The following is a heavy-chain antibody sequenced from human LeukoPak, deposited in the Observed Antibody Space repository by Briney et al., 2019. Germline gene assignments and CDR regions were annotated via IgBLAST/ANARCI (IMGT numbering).Heavy chain of an antibody. Sequence: PGGSLRLSRVGSGFTFSSYRMNWVRQAPGKGLEWVSYISGTSNTIYYDDSVKGRFTVSRDNAKNSLYLQMNSLRAEDTAIYYCARDLGSYSSGWYMGFDYWGQGTLVTVSS. D-gene: IGHD6-19*01. J-gene: IGHJ4*02. CDR1: GFTFSSYR. V-gene: IGHV3-48*01. CDR2: ISGTSNTI. CDR3: ARDLGSYSSGWYMGFDY.